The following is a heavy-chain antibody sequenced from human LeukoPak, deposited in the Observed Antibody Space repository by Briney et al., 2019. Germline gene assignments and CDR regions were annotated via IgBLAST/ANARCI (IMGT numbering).Heavy chain of an antibody. Sequence: GGSLRLSCAASGFTFSSYAMSWVRQAPGKGLEWVSAISGSGGSTYYADSVKGRFTISRDNSKNTLYLQMNSLRAEDTAVYYCAKPLGYYYDSGGYPYWGQGTLVTVSS. CDR3: AKPLGYYYDSGGYPY. J-gene: IGHJ4*02. V-gene: IGHV3-23*01. D-gene: IGHD3-22*01. CDR1: GFTFSSYA. CDR2: ISGSGGST.